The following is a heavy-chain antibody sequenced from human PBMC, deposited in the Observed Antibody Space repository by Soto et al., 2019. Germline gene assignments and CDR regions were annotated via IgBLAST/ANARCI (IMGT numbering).Heavy chain of an antibody. J-gene: IGHJ3*02. V-gene: IGHV3-11*01. CDR1: GFTFSDYY. D-gene: IGHD2-2*01. CDR3: ARDLRGNCSSTSCYVNWAGDAFDI. Sequence: QVQLVASGGGLVKPGGSLRLSCAASGFTFSDYYMSWIRQAPVKVLEWVSYISSSGSTIYYADSVKGRFTISRDNAKNSLYLQMNSLRAEDTAVYYCARDLRGNCSSTSCYVNWAGDAFDIWCQGTMVTVSS. CDR2: ISSSGSTI.